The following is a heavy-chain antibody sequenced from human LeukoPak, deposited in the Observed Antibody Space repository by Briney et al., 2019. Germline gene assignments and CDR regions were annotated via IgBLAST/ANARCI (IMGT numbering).Heavy chain of an antibody. D-gene: IGHD6-13*01. CDR2: ISAYNGNT. V-gene: IGHV1-18*01. J-gene: IGHJ4*02. Sequence: ASVKVSCKASGYTFTSYDISWAGQAPGKGLDGMGWISAYNGNTNYAQKLQGRVPMTTDPSTSTAYMELRSLRSDGSAVYFGARVPIPPYSSSWYQPFDYWGPGTLVTVSS. CDR1: GYTFTSYD. CDR3: ARVPIPPYSSSWYQPFDY.